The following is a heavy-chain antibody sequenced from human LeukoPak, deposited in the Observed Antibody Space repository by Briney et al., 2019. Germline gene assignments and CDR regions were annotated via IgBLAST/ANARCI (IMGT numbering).Heavy chain of an antibody. CDR1: GYTFTNYY. CDR2: INPSGGST. D-gene: IGHD4-23*01. Sequence: ASVKVSCKASGYTFTNYYMHWVRQAPGQGLEWMGIINPSGGSTSYAQKFQGRVTITADESTSTAYMELSSLRSEDTAVYYCARGLTDDYGDKNWGQGTLVTVSS. CDR3: ARGLTDDYGDKN. V-gene: IGHV1-46*01. J-gene: IGHJ4*02.